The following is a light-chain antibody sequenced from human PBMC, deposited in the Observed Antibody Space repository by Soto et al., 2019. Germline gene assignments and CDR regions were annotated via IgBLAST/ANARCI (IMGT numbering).Light chain of an antibody. J-gene: IGKJ1*01. V-gene: IGKV3-15*01. CDR2: GAS. CDR1: QSVNSN. CDR3: HQYDNWPPWT. Sequence: EIVMTQSPATLSVSPGERATLSCRASQSVNSNLAWYQQKPGQAPRLLISGASSRATGIPARFSGSGSGTEFTLTIRSLQSEDFAVYYCHQYDNWPPWTFGQGTKVEIK.